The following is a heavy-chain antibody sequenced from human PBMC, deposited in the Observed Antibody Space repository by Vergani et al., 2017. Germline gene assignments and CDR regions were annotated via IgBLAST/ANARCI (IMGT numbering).Heavy chain of an antibody. CDR1: GFTFSSYW. D-gene: IGHD3-3*01. J-gene: IGHJ5*02. CDR3: AKDRYYDFWSGYKDWFDP. CDR2: IKQDGSEE. Sequence: EVQLVESGGGLVQPGESLRLSCAASGFTFSSYWMSWVRQAPGKGLEWVANIKQDGSEEYYVDSVKGRFTISRDNTKNSLYLQMNSLRAEDTAVYYCAKDRYYDFWSGYKDWFDPWGQGTLVTVSS. V-gene: IGHV3-7*01.